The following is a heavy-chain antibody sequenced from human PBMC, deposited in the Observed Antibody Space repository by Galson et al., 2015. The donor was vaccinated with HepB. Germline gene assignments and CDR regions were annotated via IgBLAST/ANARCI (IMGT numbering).Heavy chain of an antibody. J-gene: IGHJ4*02. D-gene: IGHD3-3*01. CDR3: AREVKGRFLEWLFGGYLDY. Sequence: SLRLSCAASGFTFSTYWMSWVRQAPGKGLEWVANIKQDGSEKYYVDSVKGRFVISRDNARNSLYLQMNSLRGEDTAVYYCAREVKGRFLEWLFGGYLDYWGQGILVTLSS. V-gene: IGHV3-7*01. CDR2: IKQDGSEK. CDR1: GFTFSTYW.